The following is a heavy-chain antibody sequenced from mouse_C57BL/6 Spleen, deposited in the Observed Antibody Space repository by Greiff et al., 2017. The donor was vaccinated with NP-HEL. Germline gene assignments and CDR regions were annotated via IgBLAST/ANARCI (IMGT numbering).Heavy chain of an antibody. D-gene: IGHD1-1*01. CDR2: IYPGSGNT. Sequence: QVQLQQSGAELVRPGASVKLSCKASGYTFTDYYINWVKQSPGQGLEWIARIYPGSGNTYYNEKFKGKATLTAEKSSSTAYMQLSSLTSEDSAVYFCERDHYYGSSYWFAYWGQGTLVTVSA. V-gene: IGHV1-76*01. J-gene: IGHJ3*01. CDR3: ERDHYYGSSYWFAY. CDR1: GYTFTDYY.